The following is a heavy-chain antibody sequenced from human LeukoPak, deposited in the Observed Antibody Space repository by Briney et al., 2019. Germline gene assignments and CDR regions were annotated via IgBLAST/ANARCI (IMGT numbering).Heavy chain of an antibody. CDR3: ARERDFWSGLDY. D-gene: IGHD3-3*01. Sequence: GGPLRLSCAASGFTFSSYSMNWVRQAPGKGLEWVSSISSSSSYIYYADSVKGRFTISRDNAKNSLYLQMNSLRAEDTAVYYCARERDFWSGLDYWGQGTLVTVSS. CDR2: ISSSSSYI. J-gene: IGHJ4*02. V-gene: IGHV3-21*01. CDR1: GFTFSSYS.